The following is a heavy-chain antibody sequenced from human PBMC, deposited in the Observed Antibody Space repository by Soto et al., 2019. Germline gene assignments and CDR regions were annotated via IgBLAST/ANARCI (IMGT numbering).Heavy chain of an antibody. J-gene: IGHJ4*02. Sequence: SETLSLTCAVSGFSINNAYYWGWIRQPPGKGLDWIGTVYHGVTAFYNPSLKSRASISVDSSKNQFSLNLTPVTAADTAVYYCAKWFDSGGYATPLWGQGALVTVSS. CDR1: GFSINNAYY. D-gene: IGHD3-22*01. V-gene: IGHV4-38-2*01. CDR3: AKWFDSGGYATPL. CDR2: VYHGVTA.